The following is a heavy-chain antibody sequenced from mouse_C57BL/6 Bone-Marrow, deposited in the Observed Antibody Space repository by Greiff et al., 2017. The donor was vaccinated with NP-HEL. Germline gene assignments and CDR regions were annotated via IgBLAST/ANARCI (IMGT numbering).Heavy chain of an antibody. CDR2: IDPNSGGT. CDR1: GYTFTSYW. Sequence: QVQLQQPGAELVKPGASVKLSCKASGYTFTSYWMHWVKQRPGRGLEWIGRIDPNSGGTKYNEKFKSKATLTVDKPSSTAYMQLSSLTSEDSAVDYGARWEDYGSSFWYFDVWGTGTTVTVSS. D-gene: IGHD1-1*01. J-gene: IGHJ1*03. CDR3: ARWEDYGSSFWYFDV. V-gene: IGHV1-72*01.